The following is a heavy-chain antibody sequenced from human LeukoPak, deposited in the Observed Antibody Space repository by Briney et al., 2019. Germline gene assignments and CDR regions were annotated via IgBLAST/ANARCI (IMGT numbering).Heavy chain of an antibody. CDR3: AGWTDSGYDLSFDH. CDR2: ISTSSTTI. V-gene: IGHV3-48*04. CDR1: GFTFSSYS. D-gene: IGHD5-12*01. Sequence: GGSLRLSCTASGFTFSSYSMNWVRQAPGKGLEWVSYISTSSTTIYYADSVKGRFTISRDNVKNSLYLLMNSLRAEDTAVYYCAGWTDSGYDLSFDHWGQGTLVTVSS. J-gene: IGHJ4*02.